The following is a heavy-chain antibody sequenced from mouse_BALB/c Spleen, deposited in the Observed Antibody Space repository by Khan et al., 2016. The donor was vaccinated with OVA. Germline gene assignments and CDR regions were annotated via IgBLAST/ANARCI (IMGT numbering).Heavy chain of an antibody. Sequence: VQLQESGPGLVAPSQSLSITCTVSGFSLTGYGVNWVRQPPGKGLEWLGMIWGDGSTDYNSALKSRLSISKDNSKSQVFLKMNSLQTDDIARYYCARAYYGNYREAMDYWGQGTSVTVSS. J-gene: IGHJ4*01. CDR2: IWGDGST. CDR3: ARAYYGNYREAMDY. CDR1: GFSLTGYG. V-gene: IGHV2-6-7*01. D-gene: IGHD2-10*01.